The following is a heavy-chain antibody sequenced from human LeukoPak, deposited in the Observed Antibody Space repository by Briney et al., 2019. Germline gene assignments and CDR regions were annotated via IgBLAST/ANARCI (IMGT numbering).Heavy chain of an antibody. CDR1: GXTFSSYW. V-gene: IGHV3-74*01. CDR2: ISNDGSST. Sequence: GGSLRLSWAASGXTFSSYWVHWVRQVPGKGPVWVSRISNDGSSTNYADSVKGRFTISRDNAKNTVYLQMNSLRAEDTALYSCSTLRVLDGWGQGTLVTVSS. D-gene: IGHD3-3*01. CDR3: STLRVLDG. J-gene: IGHJ4*02.